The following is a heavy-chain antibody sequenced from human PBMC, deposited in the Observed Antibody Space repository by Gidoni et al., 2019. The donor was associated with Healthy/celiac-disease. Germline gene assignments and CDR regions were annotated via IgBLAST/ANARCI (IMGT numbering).Heavy chain of an antibody. CDR2: INRSSGGT. D-gene: IGHD2-2*01. CDR1: GYTYTGYY. J-gene: IGHJ4*02. V-gene: IGHV1-2*04. Sequence: QAQLVPSGAAVNKPGAQVKVSCNAAGYTYTGYYMHWVRQAPGKVIEWMGWINRSSGGTNDAEKFQGWVTMTRDTSISTAYMELSRLRSDDTAVYYCARGVVVVPAARGGYFDYWGQGTLVTVSS. CDR3: ARGVVVVPAARGGYFDY.